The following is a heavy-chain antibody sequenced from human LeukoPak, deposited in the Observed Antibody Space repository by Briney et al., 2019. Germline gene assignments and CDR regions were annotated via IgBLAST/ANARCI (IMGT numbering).Heavy chain of an antibody. CDR3: ARNTVTYYYYYMDV. Sequence: SETLSLTCAVYGGSFSGYYWSWIRQPPGKGLEWIGEINHSGSTNYNPSLKSRVTISVDTSKNQFSLKLSSVTAADTAVYYCARNTVTYYYYYMDVWGKGTTVTVSS. CDR2: INHSGST. V-gene: IGHV4-34*01. CDR1: GGSFSGYY. D-gene: IGHD4-17*01. J-gene: IGHJ6*03.